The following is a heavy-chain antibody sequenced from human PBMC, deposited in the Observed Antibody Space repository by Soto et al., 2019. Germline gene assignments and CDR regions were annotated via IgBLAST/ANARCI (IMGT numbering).Heavy chain of an antibody. D-gene: IGHD6-19*01. CDR3: ARSYSSGWEFDY. V-gene: IGHV3-11*01. J-gene: IGHJ4*02. Sequence: PGGSLRLSCAASGFIFTDYSMTWIRQAPGKGLEWVSYISNGDETTHYADSVKGRFIVSRDNAQNSLSLKLNSLRVEDTAVYYCARSYSSGWEFDYWGQGTQVTVSS. CDR1: GFIFTDYS. CDR2: ISNGDETT.